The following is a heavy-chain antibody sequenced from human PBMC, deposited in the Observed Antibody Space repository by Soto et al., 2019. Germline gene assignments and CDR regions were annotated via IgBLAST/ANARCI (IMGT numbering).Heavy chain of an antibody. J-gene: IGHJ2*01. CDR2: INDRGSI. V-gene: IGHV4-34*01. Sequence: QVQLQQWGAGPLRPLETLSLTCGVSGGSFSGYYWAWIPQSPGKGLEWIGEINDRGSINYNPSLKSRVSISVDTSKNHYYLNLRSVTAADTAVYYCARESHDILTGPPWVWYFDLWGRGTLVTVSS. D-gene: IGHD3-9*01. CDR3: ARESHDILTGPPWVWYFDL. CDR1: GGSFSGYY.